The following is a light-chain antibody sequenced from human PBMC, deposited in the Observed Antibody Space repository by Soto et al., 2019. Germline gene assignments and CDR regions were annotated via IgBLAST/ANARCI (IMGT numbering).Light chain of an antibody. CDR3: NSYTGSGIV. V-gene: IGLV2-14*01. CDR2: EVS. J-gene: IGLJ1*01. Sequence: QSALTQPASVSGSPGQSITISCTGTSSVVGGYNYVSWYQHHPGKAPKLMIYEVSNRPSGVSYRFSGSKSGNTASLTISGLQAEDEADYYCNSYTGSGIVFGTGTKVTVL. CDR1: SSVVGGYNY.